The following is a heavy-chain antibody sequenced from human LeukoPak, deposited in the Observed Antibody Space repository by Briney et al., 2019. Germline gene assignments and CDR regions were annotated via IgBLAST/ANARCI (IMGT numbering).Heavy chain of an antibody. V-gene: IGHV3-53*01. Sequence: GGSLRLSCAASGFTVSSNYMSWVRQAPGKGLEWVSVIYSGGSTYYADSVKGRFTISRGNSKNTLYLQMNSLRAEDTAVYYCARSRDGYNRGGALDYWGQGTLVTVSS. D-gene: IGHD5-24*01. CDR3: ARSRDGYNRGGALDY. CDR1: GFTVSSNY. J-gene: IGHJ4*02. CDR2: IYSGGST.